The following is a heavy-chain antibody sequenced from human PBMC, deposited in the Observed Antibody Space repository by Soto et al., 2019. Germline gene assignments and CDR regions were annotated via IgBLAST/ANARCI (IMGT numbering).Heavy chain of an antibody. CDR1: GFTFSTYW. J-gene: IGHJ4*02. CDR2: TDTDGSDT. Sequence: EVQLVESGGGLVQPGGSLRLSCAASGFTFSTYWMYWVRQVPGKGLVWVSRTDTDGSDTSYADSVKGRFTISRDNAKKTLYLQMNSLRAEDTAVYYCARDRGLSLFDYWGQGTLVTVSS. CDR3: ARDRGLSLFDY. V-gene: IGHV3-74*01. D-gene: IGHD5-12*01.